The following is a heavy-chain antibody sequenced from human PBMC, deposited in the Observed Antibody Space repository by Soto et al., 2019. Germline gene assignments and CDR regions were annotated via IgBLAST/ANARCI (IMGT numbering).Heavy chain of an antibody. CDR3: ARGDVLMVYAMGF. J-gene: IGHJ4*02. D-gene: IGHD2-8*01. V-gene: IGHV1-8*01. CDR1: GYTFTSYD. Sequence: GASVKVSCKASGYTFTSYDINWGRQATGQGFEWMGWMNPNSGNTGYAQKFQGRVTMTRNTSISTAYMELSSLRSEDTAVYYCARGDVLMVYAMGFWGQGTLVTVSS. CDR2: MNPNSGNT.